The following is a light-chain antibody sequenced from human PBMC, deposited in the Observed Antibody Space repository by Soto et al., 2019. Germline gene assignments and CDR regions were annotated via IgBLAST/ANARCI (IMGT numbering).Light chain of an antibody. J-gene: IGLJ1*01. Sequence: QSPLTQPDSVYGSPGQSITISFTGTSNDVGGYNYVSWYQHHPGKAPKLMSYEVNNRPPGVSNRCSGSKSGNTASLTISGLQAEDEADYYCSSFTSTSTYVFGSGTKVTAL. CDR1: SNDVGGYNY. CDR3: SSFTSTSTYV. CDR2: EVN. V-gene: IGLV2-14*01.